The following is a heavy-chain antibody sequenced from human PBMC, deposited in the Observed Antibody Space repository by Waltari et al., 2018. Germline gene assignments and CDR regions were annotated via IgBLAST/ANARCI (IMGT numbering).Heavy chain of an antibody. Sequence: QVQLVQSGAEVKKPGSSVKVSCKASGGTFSSYAISWVRQAPGQGLEWMGRSIPIVGTANYAQRFQGRVTIPADKSTSTAYMGLSSLRAEDTAVYYCAREPHGYNYYYYYGMDVWGQGTTVTVSS. D-gene: IGHD5-12*01. J-gene: IGHJ6*02. CDR2: SIPIVGTA. CDR3: AREPHGYNYYYYYGMDV. CDR1: GGTFSSYA. V-gene: IGHV1-69*08.